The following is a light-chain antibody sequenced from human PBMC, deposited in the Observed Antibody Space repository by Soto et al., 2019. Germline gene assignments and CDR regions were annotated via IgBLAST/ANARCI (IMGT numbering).Light chain of an antibody. CDR3: QQYNNWWT. V-gene: IGKV3-15*01. CDR2: GAS. Sequence: IVMTQSPATLCVSPGERATLSCRASQSVSSNLAWYQQKPGQAPRLLIYGASARATGIPARFSGSGSGAEFTLTISSLQSEDFAVYYCQQYNNWWTFGQGTKVDIK. J-gene: IGKJ1*01. CDR1: QSVSSN.